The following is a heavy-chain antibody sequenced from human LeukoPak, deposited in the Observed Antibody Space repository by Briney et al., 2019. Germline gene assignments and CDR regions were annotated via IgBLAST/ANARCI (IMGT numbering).Heavy chain of an antibody. V-gene: IGHV3-21*01. Sequence: GGSLRLSCAASGFTFSTYSMNWVRQAPGKGLEWVSSISSSSSTYIYYADSVKGRFTISRDNAKNSLYLQMNSLRAADTAVYYCARVKRWELLSYYYMDVWGKGTTVTVSS. CDR2: ISSSSSTYI. CDR1: GFTFSTYS. J-gene: IGHJ6*03. D-gene: IGHD1-26*01. CDR3: ARVKRWELLSYYYMDV.